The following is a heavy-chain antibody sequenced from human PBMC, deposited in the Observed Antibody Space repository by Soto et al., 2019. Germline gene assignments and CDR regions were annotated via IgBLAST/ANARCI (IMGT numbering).Heavy chain of an antibody. CDR1: GDSVSSSSAT. Sequence: PSQTLSLTCAISGDSVSSSSATWNCIRQSPSRGLEWLGRTYYKSKWYNDYAVSVKSRITINPDTSKNQFSLQLNSVTPEDTAVYYCSRCLAAGGQYCFDCWGQGTLVTVSS. CDR3: SRCLAAGGQYCFDC. D-gene: IGHD6-13*01. CDR2: TYYKSKWYN. V-gene: IGHV6-1*01. J-gene: IGHJ4*02.